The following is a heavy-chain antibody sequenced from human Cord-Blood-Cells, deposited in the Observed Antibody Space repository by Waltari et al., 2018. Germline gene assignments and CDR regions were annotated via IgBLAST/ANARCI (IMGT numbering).Heavy chain of an antibody. CDR2: IYWDDDK. D-gene: IGHD3-10*01. J-gene: IGHJ4*02. V-gene: IGHV2-5*02. CDR3: AHTYHLWTYFDY. Sequence: QITLKESGPTLVKPTQTLTLTCTFSGFSLSTSGVGVGWSRQPPGKALEWLALIYWDDDKRYSPSLTSRLTITKDTSKNQVVLTMTNMDPVDTATYYCAHTYHLWTYFDYWGQGTLVTVSS. CDR1: GFSLSTSGVG.